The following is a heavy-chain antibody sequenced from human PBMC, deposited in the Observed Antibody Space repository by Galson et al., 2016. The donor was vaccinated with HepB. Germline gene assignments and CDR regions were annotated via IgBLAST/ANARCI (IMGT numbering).Heavy chain of an antibody. CDR3: ARGRRRGAAGTYNWFDP. D-gene: IGHD1-1*01. CDR1: GYTFTNYY. CDR2: VNPSTGDT. Sequence: SVKVSCKASGYTFTNYYIHWVRQAPGQGLEWVGRVNPSTGDTNYAQNFQGRVTLTRDTSISTAFMELRMLRSDDTAVYYCARGRRRGAAGTYNWFDPWGRGTLVIVSS. V-gene: IGHV1-2*06. J-gene: IGHJ5*02.